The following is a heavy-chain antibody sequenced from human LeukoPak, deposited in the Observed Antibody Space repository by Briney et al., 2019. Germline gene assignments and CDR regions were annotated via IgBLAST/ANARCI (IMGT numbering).Heavy chain of an antibody. D-gene: IGHD4-23*01. CDR1: GFAFSDYA. CDR3: ARGRPHGNDY. Sequence: GGSLRLSCAASGFAFSDYAMNWVRQAPGKGLEWVSSINENDDGTSYADSAKGRFTISRDNAKNTLYLQMNSLRVEDTAVYYCARGRPHGNDYWGQGILVTVSS. CDR2: INENDDGT. V-gene: IGHV3-23*01. J-gene: IGHJ4*02.